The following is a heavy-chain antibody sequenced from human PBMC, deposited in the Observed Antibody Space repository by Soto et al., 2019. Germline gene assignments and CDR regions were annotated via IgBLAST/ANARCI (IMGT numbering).Heavy chain of an antibody. CDR2: INMDGTST. Sequence: EVQLVESGGGSVQPGGSLTVSCVASGFTFSSYWVHWVRQVPGKGLVWVSRINMDGTSTNYADSVKGRFAISRDNAKNTVYLQMNSLSAEDTAVYYCARGGLGSFLLDYWGQGTLVTVSS. J-gene: IGHJ4*02. CDR1: GFTFSSYW. D-gene: IGHD3-10*01. CDR3: ARGGLGSFLLDY. V-gene: IGHV3-74*01.